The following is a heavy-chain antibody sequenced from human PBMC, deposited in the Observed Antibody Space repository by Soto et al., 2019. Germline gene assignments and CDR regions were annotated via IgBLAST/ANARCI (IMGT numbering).Heavy chain of an antibody. CDR1: GFTFTDYA. J-gene: IGHJ4*02. Sequence: EVQLLESGGGFVQPGGSLRLSCAAAGFTFTDYAMTWFPEAPGKGLDWNSSISGSGGSTYYTDSVKGRFTISRDNSKNTLYLQMHSLRAEDTAVYYCAKDRGGVLAPSHFDNWGQGTLVTVSS. V-gene: IGHV3-23*01. CDR3: AKDRGGVLAPSHFDN. CDR2: ISGSGGST. D-gene: IGHD2-8*01.